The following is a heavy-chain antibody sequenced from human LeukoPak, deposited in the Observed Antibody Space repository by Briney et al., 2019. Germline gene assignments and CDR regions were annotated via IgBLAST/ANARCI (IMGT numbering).Heavy chain of an antibody. CDR2: FDPEDGET. V-gene: IGHV1-24*01. Sequence: ASVKVSCKVSGYTLTELSMHWVRQAPGKGLEWMGGFDPEDGETIYAQKFQGRVTMTEDTSTDTAYMELSSLRSEDTAVYHCATRRRVVDLYYFDYWGQGTLVTVSS. J-gene: IGHJ4*02. D-gene: IGHD3-22*01. CDR1: GYTLTELS. CDR3: ATRRRVVDLYYFDY.